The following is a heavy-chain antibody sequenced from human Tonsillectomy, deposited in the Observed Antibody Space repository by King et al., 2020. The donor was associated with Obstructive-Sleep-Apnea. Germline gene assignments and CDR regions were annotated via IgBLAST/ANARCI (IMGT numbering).Heavy chain of an antibody. V-gene: IGHV1-18*01. J-gene: IGHJ3*02. CDR2: ISPYIGNT. CDR1: GYTFTSFG. Sequence: QLVQSGAEVKKPGASVKVSCKASGYTFTSFGIIWVRQAPGQGLEWMGWISPYIGNTNYAQKFQGRVTMTTDTSTSTASMELRSLRSDETAVYSCARVHYYYTSGYYWGAFDIWGQGTLVTVSS. CDR3: ARVHYYYTSGYYWGAFDI. D-gene: IGHD3-22*01.